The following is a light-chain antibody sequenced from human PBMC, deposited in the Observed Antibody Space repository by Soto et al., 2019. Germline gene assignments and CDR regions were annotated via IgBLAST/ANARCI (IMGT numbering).Light chain of an antibody. Sequence: EIVMTQSPATLSVSPGERATLSCRASQSVSSNLAWYQQKPGQAPRLLIYDASTRATGVPGRFSGSGSGTEFTLTISSLQSEDFAVYFCQQYNNWRTFGQGTKVDI. CDR1: QSVSSN. V-gene: IGKV3-15*01. J-gene: IGKJ1*01. CDR2: DAS. CDR3: QQYNNWRT.